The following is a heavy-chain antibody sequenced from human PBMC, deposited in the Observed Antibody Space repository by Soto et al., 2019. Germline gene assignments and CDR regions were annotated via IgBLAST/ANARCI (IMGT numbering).Heavy chain of an antibody. D-gene: IGHD3-22*01. CDR2: IYYSGST. CDR1: GGSISSSSYY. V-gene: IGHV4-39*01. Sequence: LETLSLTCTVSGGSISSSSYYWGWIRQPPGKGLERIGSIYYSGSTYYNPSLKSRVTISVDTSKNQFSLKLSSVTAADTAVYYCATPFPYYYDSSGYYFLGAFDIWGQGTMVTVSS. J-gene: IGHJ3*02. CDR3: ATPFPYYYDSSGYYFLGAFDI.